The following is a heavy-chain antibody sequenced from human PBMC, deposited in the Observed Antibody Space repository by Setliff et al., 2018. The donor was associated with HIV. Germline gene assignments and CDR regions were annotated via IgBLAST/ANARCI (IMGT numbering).Heavy chain of an antibody. CDR2: IHYSGNT. CDR3: TRLALGN. CDR1: GGSITSTSYY. D-gene: IGHD3-3*02. V-gene: IGHV4-39*01. J-gene: IGHJ4*02. Sequence: SETLSLTCTVSGGSITSTSYYWTWIRQPAGKGLEWIGHIHYSGNTHYNPSLKSRVTISVDTSKNQFSLKLNSVSPTDTAVYYCTRLALGNWGQGTLVTVSS.